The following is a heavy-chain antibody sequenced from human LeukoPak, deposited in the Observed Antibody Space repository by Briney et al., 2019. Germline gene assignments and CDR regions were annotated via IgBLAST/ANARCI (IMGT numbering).Heavy chain of an antibody. J-gene: IGHJ3*02. Sequence: ASVKVSCKASGYTFTSYYMHWVRQAPGQGLEWMGIINPSGGSTSYAQKFQGRVTMTRDTSTSTVYMELSSLRSEDTAVYYCARELYSGSSQTDAFDIWGQGTMVTVSS. CDR2: INPSGGST. CDR1: GYTFTSYY. V-gene: IGHV1-46*01. CDR3: ARELYSGSSQTDAFDI. D-gene: IGHD1-26*01.